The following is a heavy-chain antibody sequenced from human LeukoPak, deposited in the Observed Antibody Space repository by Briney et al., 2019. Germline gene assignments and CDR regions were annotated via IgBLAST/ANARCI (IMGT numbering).Heavy chain of an antibody. J-gene: IGHJ4*02. CDR1: GFSFGTYA. CDR2: VNGSGGNT. D-gene: IGHD3-22*01. Sequence: GGSLRLSCAASGFSFGTYAMTWVRQAPGKGLECVSTVNGSGGNTYYTDSVKGRFTISRDNSKNTLFLQMSSLRAEDTALYYCTKGGVVSAFGYWGQGVLVTVSS. V-gene: IGHV3-23*01. CDR3: TKGGVVSAFGY.